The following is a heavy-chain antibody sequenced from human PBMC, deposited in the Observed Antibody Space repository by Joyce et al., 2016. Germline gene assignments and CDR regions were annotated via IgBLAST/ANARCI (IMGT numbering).Heavy chain of an antibody. CDR3: ARGLLDYGLFDY. CDR2: MYPNSGGT. CDR1: GYTFTTYY. Sequence: QVQLVQSGAEVKKPGASVKVSCEASGYTFTTYYIHWVRQAPGQGLEGMGWMYPNSGGTDFAQKFQGRVTMTRDTSSSTAYLQLSRLTADDTAVYYCARGLLDYGLFDYWGQGALVTVSS. J-gene: IGHJ4*02. D-gene: IGHD4-17*01. V-gene: IGHV1-2*02.